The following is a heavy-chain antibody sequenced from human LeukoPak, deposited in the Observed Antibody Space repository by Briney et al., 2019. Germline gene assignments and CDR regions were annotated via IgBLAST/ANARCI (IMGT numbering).Heavy chain of an antibody. CDR1: GGSISSYY. CDR2: IYYSGST. D-gene: IGHD3-9*01. CDR3: ARNYDILTGYPNWFDP. V-gene: IGHV4-59*01. J-gene: IGHJ5*02. Sequence: SGTLSLTCTVSGGSISSYYWSWIRQPPGKGLEWIGYIYYSGSTNYNPSLKSRVTISVDTSKNQFSLKLSSVTAADTAVYYCARNYDILTGYPNWFDPWGQGTLVTVSS.